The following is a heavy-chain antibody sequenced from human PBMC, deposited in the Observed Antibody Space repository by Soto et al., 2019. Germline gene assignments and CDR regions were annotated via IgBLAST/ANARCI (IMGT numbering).Heavy chain of an antibody. V-gene: IGHV3-9*01. J-gene: IGHJ4*02. Sequence: EVQLVESGGGLVQPGRSLRLSCAASGFTFDDYAMHWVRQAPGKGLEWVSRISWNSGSIGYADSVKGRFTISRDNDKNSLYLQMNSLRAEDTALYYCAKAVGSDANFDYLGQGTLVTVSS. CDR2: ISWNSGSI. D-gene: IGHD3-16*01. CDR3: AKAVGSDANFDY. CDR1: GFTFDDYA.